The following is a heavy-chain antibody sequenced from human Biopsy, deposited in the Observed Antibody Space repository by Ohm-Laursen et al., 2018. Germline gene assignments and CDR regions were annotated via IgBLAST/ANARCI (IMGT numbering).Heavy chain of an antibody. CDR3: AKHGSGWTGDDAFHI. D-gene: IGHD6-19*01. J-gene: IGHJ3*02. V-gene: IGHV4-59*08. Sequence: SDTLSLTCIVSGGSISGSSWSWIRQAPGKGLEWIGYISYSRDTNYNPSLKSRITIPVDTSKNQFSLKLTSVTAADTAVYYCAKHGSGWTGDDAFHIWGQGTMVTVSS. CDR2: ISYSRDT. CDR1: GGSISGSS.